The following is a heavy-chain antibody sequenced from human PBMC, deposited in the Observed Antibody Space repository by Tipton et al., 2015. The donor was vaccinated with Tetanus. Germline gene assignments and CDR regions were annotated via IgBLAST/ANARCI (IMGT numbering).Heavy chain of an antibody. Sequence: TLSLTCTVSGGSISSYYWSWIRQPPGKGLEWIGYIYYSGSTNYNPSLKSRVTISVDTSKNQFSLKLSSVTAADTAVYYCARSYSSSWSYYGMDVWGQGTTVTVSS. D-gene: IGHD6-13*01. CDR2: IYYSGST. CDR1: GGSISSYY. CDR3: ARSYSSSWSYYGMDV. V-gene: IGHV4-59*01. J-gene: IGHJ6*02.